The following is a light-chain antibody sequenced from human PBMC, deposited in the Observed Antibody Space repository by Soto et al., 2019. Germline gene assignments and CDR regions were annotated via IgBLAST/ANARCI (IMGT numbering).Light chain of an antibody. Sequence: QPVLTQPPSASGTHGQRVTISCSGSGSSIGTNTVNWYRQLPGTTPKLLIYGDNQRPSWVPDRFSGSKSGTSASLAISGLQSEDEAEYYCAAWDGSLNNVLFGGGTKLTVL. CDR3: AAWDGSLNNVL. CDR1: GSSIGTNT. J-gene: IGLJ2*01. CDR2: GDN. V-gene: IGLV1-44*01.